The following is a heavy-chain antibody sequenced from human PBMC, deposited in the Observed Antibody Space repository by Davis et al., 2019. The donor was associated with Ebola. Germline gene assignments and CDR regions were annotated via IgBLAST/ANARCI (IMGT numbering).Heavy chain of an antibody. J-gene: IGHJ4*02. V-gene: IGHV1-2*06. CDR3: ARGHNYAHEY. D-gene: IGHD4-11*01. CDR2: VILKSGAT. CDR1: GYTFTDYN. Sequence: ASVKVSCKASGYTFTDYNIHWMRQAPGQGLEWLGRVILKSGATNSAQKFQGRVTMTRDTPISTVYMELSSLRYDDTADYYCARGHNYAHEYWGQGTLVTVSS.